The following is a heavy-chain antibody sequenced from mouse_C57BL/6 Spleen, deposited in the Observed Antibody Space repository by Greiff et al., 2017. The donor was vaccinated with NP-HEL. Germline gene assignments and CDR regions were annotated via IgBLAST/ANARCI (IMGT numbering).Heavy chain of an antibody. CDR3: TRRAANSYFDY. J-gene: IGHJ2*01. Sequence: QVQLQQSGAELVRPGASVTLSCKASGYTFTDYEMHWVKQTPVHGLEWIGAIDPETGGTAYNQKFKGKAILTADKSSSTAYMELRSLTSEDSAVYYCTRRAANSYFDYWGQGTTLTVSS. CDR2: IDPETGGT. D-gene: IGHD1-2*01. V-gene: IGHV1-15*01. CDR1: GYTFTDYE.